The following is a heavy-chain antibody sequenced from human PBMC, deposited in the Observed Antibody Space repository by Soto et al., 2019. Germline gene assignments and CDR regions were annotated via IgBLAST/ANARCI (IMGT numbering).Heavy chain of an antibody. J-gene: IGHJ4*02. D-gene: IGHD3-9*01. CDR1: GGSISSYY. CDR2: IYYSGST. CDR3: ARGWNYDILTEKGLFDY. Sequence: SETLSLTCTASGGSISSYYWSWIRQPPGKGREWIGYIYYSGSTKYNPSLKSRVTISVDTSKNQFSLELSAVTAADSAVYYCARGWNYDILTEKGLFDYLGQGTLVTVS. V-gene: IGHV4-59*01.